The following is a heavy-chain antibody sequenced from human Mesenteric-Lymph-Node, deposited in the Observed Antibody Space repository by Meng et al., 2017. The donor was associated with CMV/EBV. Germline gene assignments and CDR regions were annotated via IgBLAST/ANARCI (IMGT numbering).Heavy chain of an antibody. D-gene: IGHD4-11*01. CDR3: ARDDYSSSPTYYCGMDV. Sequence: GESLKISCAASGFTFSSYNMNWVRQAPGKGLEWVSSISISSSYKYYADSLKGRFAISRDDAKNSLYLQMNSLRAEDTAVYYCARDDYSSSPTYYCGMDVWGQGTTVTVSS. V-gene: IGHV3-21*01. J-gene: IGHJ6*02. CDR2: ISISSSYK. CDR1: GFTFSSYN.